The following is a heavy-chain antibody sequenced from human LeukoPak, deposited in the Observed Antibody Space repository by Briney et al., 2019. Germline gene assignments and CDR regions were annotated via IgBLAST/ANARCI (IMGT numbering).Heavy chain of an antibody. J-gene: IGHJ4*02. CDR2: IYHSGST. CDR1: GYSISSDYY. V-gene: IGHV4-38-2*02. Sequence: SETLSLTCTVSGYSISSDYYWGWIRQPPGKGLEWIGSIYHSGSTYYKPSLKSRVTISVDTSKNQFSLKLSSVTAADTAVYYCARVGVKYSSSWATDYWGQGTLVTVSS. CDR3: ARVGVKYSSSWATDY. D-gene: IGHD6-13*01.